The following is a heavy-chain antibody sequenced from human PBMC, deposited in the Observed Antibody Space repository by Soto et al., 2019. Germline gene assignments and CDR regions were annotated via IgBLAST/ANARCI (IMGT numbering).Heavy chain of an antibody. CDR2: IYYSGST. Sequence: QVQLQESGPGLVKPSQTLSLTCTVSGGSISSGDYYWSWIRQPPGKGLEWIGYIYYSGSTYYNPSLKSRVTVSVDTYKNQFALKLSSVTAADTAVYSCARVGSSRATRPFDYWGQGTLVTVSS. D-gene: IGHD6-6*01. V-gene: IGHV4-30-4*01. CDR1: GGSISSGDYY. J-gene: IGHJ4*02. CDR3: ARVGSSRATRPFDY.